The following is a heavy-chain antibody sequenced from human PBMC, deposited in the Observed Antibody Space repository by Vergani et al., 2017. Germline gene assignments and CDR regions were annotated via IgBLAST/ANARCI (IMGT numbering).Heavy chain of an antibody. D-gene: IGHD1-26*01. J-gene: IGHJ6*03. V-gene: IGHV1-8*01. Sequence: QVQLVQSGAEVKKTGASVKVSCKASGYTFTSYDINWVRQATGQGLEWIGWMNPNSGNTGDAQKFQGRVTMTRNTSRSTAYMELSSLISEDTAVYYCARAYSGSYYYYMDVWGKGTTVTVSS. CDR1: GYTFTSYD. CDR3: ARAYSGSYYYYMDV. CDR2: MNPNSGNT.